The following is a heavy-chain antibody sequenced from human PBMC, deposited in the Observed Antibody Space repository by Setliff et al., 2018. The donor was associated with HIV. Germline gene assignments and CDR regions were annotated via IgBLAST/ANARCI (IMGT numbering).Heavy chain of an antibody. CDR2: IFSNDDK. CDR3: ARDSSGYHYYFDY. CDR1: GFSLNNGRMG. V-gene: IGHV2-26*01. Sequence: SGPTLVNPTETLTLTCTVSGFSLNNGRMGVTWIRQPPGKALEWLAHIFSNDDKRYRPSLKSRLTISKDTSKSQVVLTMTNMDPVDTATYYCARDSSGYHYYFDYWGQGTLVTVSS. J-gene: IGHJ4*02. D-gene: IGHD3-22*01.